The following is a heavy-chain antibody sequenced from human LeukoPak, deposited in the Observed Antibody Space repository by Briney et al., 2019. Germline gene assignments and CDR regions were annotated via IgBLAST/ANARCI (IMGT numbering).Heavy chain of an antibody. CDR2: TRNKANSYTT. D-gene: IGHD3-22*01. J-gene: IGHJ4*02. CDR1: GFTFSDHY. V-gene: IGHV3-72*01. CDR3: ARAISDSNGYYYFDY. Sequence: GGSLRPSCAASGFTFSDHYMDWVRQAPGKGLEWVGRTRNKANSYTTEYAASVKGRFTISRDESKNSLYLQMNSLNTEDTAVYYCARAISDSNGYYYFDYWGQGTLVTVSS.